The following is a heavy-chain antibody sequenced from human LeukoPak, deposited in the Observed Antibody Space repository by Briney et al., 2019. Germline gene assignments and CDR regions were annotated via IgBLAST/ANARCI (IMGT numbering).Heavy chain of an antibody. V-gene: IGHV3-23*01. CDR3: AKSGSSLPAAAGSHFDY. CDR1: GFTFSSYA. J-gene: IGHJ4*02. Sequence: GGSLRLSCAASGFTFSSYAMSWVRQAPGKGLEWVSAISGSGGSTYYADSVKGRFTISRDNSKNTLYLQMNSLRAEDTAVYYCAKSGSSLPAAAGSHFDYWGQGTLVTVSS. CDR2: ISGSGGST. D-gene: IGHD6-13*01.